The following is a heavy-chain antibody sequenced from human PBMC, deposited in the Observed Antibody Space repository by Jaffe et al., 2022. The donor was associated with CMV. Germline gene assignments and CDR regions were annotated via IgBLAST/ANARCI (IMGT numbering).Heavy chain of an antibody. V-gene: IGHV3-74*01. J-gene: IGHJ4*02. CDR1: GFTLSSYW. CDR3: ARGRNGDYAFDY. D-gene: IGHD4-17*01. Sequence: EVQLVESGGGLVQPGGSLRLSCVASGFTLSSYWMHWVRQAPGKGPVWVSRIHSDGTDTRYADSVRGRFTVSRDSAKNTLYLQMNSLRAEDTAVYYCARGRNGDYAFDYWGQGSLVTVSS. CDR2: IHSDGTDT.